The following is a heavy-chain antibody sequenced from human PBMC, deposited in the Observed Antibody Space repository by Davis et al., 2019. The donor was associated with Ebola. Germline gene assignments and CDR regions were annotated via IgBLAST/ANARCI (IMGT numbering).Heavy chain of an antibody. V-gene: IGHV4-34*01. Sequence: SETLSLTCAVYGGSFSGYYWSWIRQSPAKGLEWIGEINHSGSTNYNPSLKSRVTISVDTSKNQFSLKLSSVTAADTAVYYCASTIFGVSIHPYYFDHWGQGTLVTVSS. CDR3: ASTIFGVSIHPYYFDH. CDR2: INHSGST. CDR1: GGSFSGYY. J-gene: IGHJ4*02. D-gene: IGHD3-3*01.